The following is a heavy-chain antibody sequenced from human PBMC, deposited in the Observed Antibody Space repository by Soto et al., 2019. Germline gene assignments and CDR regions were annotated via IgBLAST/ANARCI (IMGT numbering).Heavy chain of an antibody. J-gene: IGHJ6*03. CDR2: IYYSGST. V-gene: IGHV4-39*01. Sequence: QLQLQESGPGLVKPSETLSLTCTVSGGSISSSSYYWGWIRQPPGKGLEWIGSIYYSGSTYYNPSLKIRATITVDTSKNPFSLKLSSVTAADTAVYYCARVVPAAPPYYYYYYMDVWGKGTTVTVSS. D-gene: IGHD2-2*01. CDR3: ARVVPAAPPYYYYYYMDV. CDR1: GGSISSSSYY.